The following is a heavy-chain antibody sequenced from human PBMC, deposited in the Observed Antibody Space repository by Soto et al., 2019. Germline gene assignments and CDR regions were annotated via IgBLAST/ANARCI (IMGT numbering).Heavy chain of an antibody. D-gene: IGHD3-10*01. V-gene: IGHV1-69*02. Sequence: QVQLVQSGPEVKKPGSSVKVSCTASGGTFNSYTLNWVRQAPGQRPEWVGRVNPIVGMSTSASKFQGRVTLTADNSTNRDDMDLTGLKSEDTAVYYCETSYGSGSTHFDSWGQGTLVTVAS. J-gene: IGHJ4*02. CDR2: VNPIVGMS. CDR3: ETSYGSGSTHFDS. CDR1: GGTFNSYT.